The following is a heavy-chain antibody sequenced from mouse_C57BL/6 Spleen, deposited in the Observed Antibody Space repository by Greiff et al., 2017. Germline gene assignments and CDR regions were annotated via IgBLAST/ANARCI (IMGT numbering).Heavy chain of an antibody. CDR1: GFTFSSYG. D-gene: IGHD2-2*01. J-gene: IGHJ2*01. Sequence: EVMLVESGGDLVKPGGSLKLSCAASGFTFSSYGMSWVRQTPDKRLEWVATISSGGSYTYYPDSVKGRFTISRDNAKNTLYLQMSRLKSEDTAMSYCARLVTTGYYFDYWGQGTTLTVSS. CDR2: ISSGGSYT. CDR3: ARLVTTGYYFDY. V-gene: IGHV5-6*01.